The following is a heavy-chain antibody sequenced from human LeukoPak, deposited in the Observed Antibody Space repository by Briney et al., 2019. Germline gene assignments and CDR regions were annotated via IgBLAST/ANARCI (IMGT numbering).Heavy chain of an antibody. Sequence: GGSLRLSCAASGFTFSTYAMSWVRQAPGKGLEWVSYITGSSRTIYYADSVKGRFTISRDNAKNSLYLQMNSLRAEDTAVYYCASTCPSGLDYYDSSGYYFFCPRGFNYWGQGTLVTVSS. CDR1: GFTFSTYA. V-gene: IGHV3-48*04. CDR3: ASTCPSGLDYYDSSGYYFFCPRGFNY. D-gene: IGHD3-22*01. J-gene: IGHJ4*02. CDR2: ITGSSRTI.